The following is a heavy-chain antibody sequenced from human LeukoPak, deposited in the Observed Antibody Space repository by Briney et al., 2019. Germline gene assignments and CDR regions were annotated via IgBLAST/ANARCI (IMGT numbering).Heavy chain of an antibody. J-gene: IGHJ5*02. CDR1: GGSFSGYY. V-gene: IGHV4-34*01. CDR2: INHSGST. CDR3: ARGLASSLFDP. Sequence: PSETLSLTCAVYGGSFSGYYWSWIRQPPGKGLEWIGEINHSGSTNYNPSLKSRVTISVDTSKNQFSLKLSSVTAADTAVYYCARGLASSLFDPWGQGTLVTVSS.